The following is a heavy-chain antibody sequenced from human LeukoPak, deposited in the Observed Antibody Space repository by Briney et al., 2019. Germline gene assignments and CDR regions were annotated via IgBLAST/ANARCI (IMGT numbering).Heavy chain of an antibody. CDR2: ISGSGGST. Sequence: PGGPLRLSSAASGFTFSSYAMSWVRQAPGKGLEWVSAISGSGGSTYYADSVKGRFTISRDNSKNTLYLQMNSLRAEDTAVYYCAKYGDIAVAGILFDYWGQGTLVTVSS. D-gene: IGHD6-19*01. CDR3: AKYGDIAVAGILFDY. CDR1: GFTFSSYA. V-gene: IGHV3-23*01. J-gene: IGHJ4*02.